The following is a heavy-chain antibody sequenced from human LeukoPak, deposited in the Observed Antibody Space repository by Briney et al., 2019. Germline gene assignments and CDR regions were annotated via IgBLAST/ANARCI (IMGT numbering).Heavy chain of an antibody. CDR3: ARHGSTGFDP. Sequence: ASVKVSCKAFGYTFTSNYMHWVRQAPGQGPEWMGVISPSGGSTTYAQKFQGRVTLTRDMSASTDYLELSSLRSEDTAVYYCARHGSTGFDPWGQGTLVTVSS. CDR1: GYTFTSNY. J-gene: IGHJ5*02. D-gene: IGHD2-2*01. V-gene: IGHV1-46*01. CDR2: ISPSGGST.